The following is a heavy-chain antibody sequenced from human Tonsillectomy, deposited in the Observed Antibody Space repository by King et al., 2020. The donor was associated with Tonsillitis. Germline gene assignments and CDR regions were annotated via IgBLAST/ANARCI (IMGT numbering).Heavy chain of an antibody. V-gene: IGHV1-58*02. CDR2: IVVGSGNT. Sequence: QLVQSGPEVKKPGTSVKVSCKASGFPFTSSAMQWVRQARGQRLEWIGWIVVGSGNTNYAQKFQERVTITRDMSTTTAYMELSSLRSEDTAVYYCAAGDRITMVRGVIEVDYGMDVWGQGPTVTVSS. CDR3: AAGDRITMVRGVIEVDYGMDV. CDR1: GFPFTSSA. D-gene: IGHD3-10*01. J-gene: IGHJ6*02.